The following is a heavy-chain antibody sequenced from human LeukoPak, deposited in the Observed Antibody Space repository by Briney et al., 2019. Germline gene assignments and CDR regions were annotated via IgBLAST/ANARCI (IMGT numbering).Heavy chain of an antibody. CDR1: GGSFSGYY. J-gene: IGHJ5*02. V-gene: IGHV4-34*01. Sequence: SETLSLTCAVYGGSFSGYYWSWIRQPPGKGLEWIGEINYSGSTKYNPSLKSRVTISVDTSKNQFSLKLSSVAAADTAVYYCVGSRRWFDPWGQGTLVTVSS. D-gene: IGHD1-14*01. CDR3: VGSRRWFDP. CDR2: INYSGST.